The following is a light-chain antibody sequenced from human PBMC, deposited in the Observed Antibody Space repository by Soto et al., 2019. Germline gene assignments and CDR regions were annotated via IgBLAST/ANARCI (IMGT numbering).Light chain of an antibody. J-gene: IGKJ5*01. Sequence: DIEMTQTPLSLSVTPGQPGSIXXKSXQSLLHSDGKTSLYGYLQKPGQSPQXXIDEVSSRFSGGPDMFSGSGSGTDFTLKSSRVEAEDVGVYYCMQGKHRPITFGQGTRLEIK. CDR2: EVS. CDR1: QSLLHSDGKTS. V-gene: IGKV2-29*02. CDR3: MQGKHRPIT.